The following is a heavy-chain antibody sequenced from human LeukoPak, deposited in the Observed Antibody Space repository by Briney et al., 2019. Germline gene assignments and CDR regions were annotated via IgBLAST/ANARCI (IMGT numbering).Heavy chain of an antibody. CDR2: ISASGSNI. J-gene: IGHJ4*02. D-gene: IGHD1-1*01. CDR1: EFTFSDYY. V-gene: IGHV3-11*04. CDR3: VRVKGTYFDF. Sequence: PGGSLRLSCAASEFTFSDYYMSWVRQAPGKGLEWVSYISASGSNIYYLDAVKGRFTVSRDNAMNSLFLQMNRPGVEDTAIYYCVRVKGTYFDFWGQGTLVTVSS.